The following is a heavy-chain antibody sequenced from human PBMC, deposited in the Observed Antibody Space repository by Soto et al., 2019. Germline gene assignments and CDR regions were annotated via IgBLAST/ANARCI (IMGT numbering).Heavy chain of an antibody. D-gene: IGHD3-22*01. CDR3: ARDYYDSSGYYYGMDV. CDR1: GGSISSYY. V-gene: IGHV4-4*07. CDR2: IYTSGST. Sequence: TSETLSLTCTVSGGSISSYYWSWIRQPAGKGLEWIGRIYTSGSTNYNPSLKSRVTMSVDTSKNQFSLKLSSVTAADTAVYYCARDYYDSSGYYYGMDVWGQGTTVTVSS. J-gene: IGHJ6*02.